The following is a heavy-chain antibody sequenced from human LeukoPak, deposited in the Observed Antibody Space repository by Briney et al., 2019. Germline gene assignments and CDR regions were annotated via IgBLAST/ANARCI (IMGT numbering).Heavy chain of an antibody. D-gene: IGHD6-13*01. Sequence: GGSLRLSCAASGFTFSTYSMNWVRQAPGKGLEWVSSISSNNRYIYYADSVKGRFTISRDNSKNTLYLQMNSLRAEDTAVYYCARDWYVGPADSVWGQGTLVTVSS. CDR2: ISSNNRYI. J-gene: IGHJ4*02. CDR3: ARDWYVGPADSV. CDR1: GFTFSTYS. V-gene: IGHV3-21*01.